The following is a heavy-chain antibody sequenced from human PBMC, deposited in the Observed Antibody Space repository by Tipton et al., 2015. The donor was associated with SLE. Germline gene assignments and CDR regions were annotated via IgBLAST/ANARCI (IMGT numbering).Heavy chain of an antibody. J-gene: IGHJ4*02. D-gene: IGHD3-16*01. CDR1: GGSITNSH. CDR3: ARRIGDRFDY. CDR2: IYYSGST. Sequence: TLSLTCSVSGGSITNSHWSWIRQPPGKGLEWIGYIYYSGSTTYNPSLKSRVTISVDTSKNQFSLKLSSVTAADTAVYYCARRIGDRFDYWGQGTLVTVSS. V-gene: IGHV4-59*01.